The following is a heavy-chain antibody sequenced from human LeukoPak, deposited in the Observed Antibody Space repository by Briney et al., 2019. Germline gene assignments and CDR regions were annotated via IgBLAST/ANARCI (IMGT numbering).Heavy chain of an antibody. CDR1: GFTFSSYG. V-gene: IGHV3-33*06. CDR2: IWCDGSNK. J-gene: IGHJ4*02. CDR3: AKDLMITFGGVIV. Sequence: PGGSLRLSCAASGFTFSSYGMHWVRQAPGKGLEWVAVIWCDGSNKYYADSVKGRFTISRDNSKNTLYLQMNSLRAEDTAVYYCAKDLMITFGGVIVWGQGTLVTVS. D-gene: IGHD3-16*02.